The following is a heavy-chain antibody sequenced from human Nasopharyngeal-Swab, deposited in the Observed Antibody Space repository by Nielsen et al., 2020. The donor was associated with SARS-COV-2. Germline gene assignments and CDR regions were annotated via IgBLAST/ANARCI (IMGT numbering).Heavy chain of an antibody. CDR3: ARAPGVDYYYYMDV. J-gene: IGHJ6*03. V-gene: IGHV1-3*01. CDR2: INPGTVNT. Sequence: ASVKVSCKVSGYTFTNYCIHWVRQAPGQRLEWMGWINPGTVNTKYSQKFQGRVTISRDTSASTAYMELSSLRSEDTAVYYCARAPGVDYYYYMDVWGNGTTVTVSS. CDR1: GYTFTNYC.